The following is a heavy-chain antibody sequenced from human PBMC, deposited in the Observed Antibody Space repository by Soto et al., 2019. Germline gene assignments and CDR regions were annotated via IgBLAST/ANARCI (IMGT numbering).Heavy chain of an antibody. J-gene: IGHJ4*02. V-gene: IGHV3-23*01. Sequence: EVQLLESGGGLVQPGGSLRLSCAASGFTFSSYAMRWVRQAPGKGLEWVSAISGSGDSTYYVDSVKGRFTISRDNSKNTLYLQMNSLRAEDTAVYYCARRGSGSYYDYWGQGTLVTVSS. CDR3: ARRGSGSYYDY. CDR2: ISGSGDST. D-gene: IGHD1-26*01. CDR1: GFTFSSYA.